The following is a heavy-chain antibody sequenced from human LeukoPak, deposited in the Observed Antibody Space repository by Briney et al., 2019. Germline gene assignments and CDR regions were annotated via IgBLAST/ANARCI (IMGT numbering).Heavy chain of an antibody. J-gene: IGHJ4*02. CDR2: ISSSSSTI. V-gene: IGHV3-48*01. Sequence: GGSLRLSCAASGFTFSSYSMNWVRQAPGKGLEWVSYISSSSSTIYYADSVKGRFTISRDNAKNSLYLQVNSLRAEDTAEYYCAKDYYFDSSGYSESGGFYFDYWGQGTLVTVSS. CDR3: AKDYYFDSSGYSESGGFYFDY. D-gene: IGHD3-22*01. CDR1: GFTFSSYS.